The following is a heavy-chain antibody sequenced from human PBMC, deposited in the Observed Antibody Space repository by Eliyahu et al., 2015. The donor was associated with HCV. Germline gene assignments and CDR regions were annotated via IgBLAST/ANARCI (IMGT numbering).Heavy chain of an antibody. D-gene: IGHD6-19*01. J-gene: IGHJ5*02. CDR1: GGSITTYS. CDR2: IHYSGST. V-gene: IGHV4-59*01. Sequence: QVQLQESGPGLVEPSETLSLTCSVSGGSITTYSWSWIRQPPGKGLEWIGYIHYSGSTNYNPSLKSRVTISIDTSKNQFSLNLTSVTAADTAVYYCASGGGGIAVTGTGGWFDPWGQGTLVTVSS. CDR3: ASGGGGIAVTGTGGWFDP.